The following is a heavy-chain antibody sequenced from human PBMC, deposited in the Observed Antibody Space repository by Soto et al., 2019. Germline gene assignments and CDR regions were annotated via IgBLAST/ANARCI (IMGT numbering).Heavy chain of an antibody. CDR3: AFYRDYYDSSGLDY. CDR2: IIPIFGTA. D-gene: IGHD3-22*01. Sequence: GASVKVSCKASGGTFSSYAISWVRQAPGQGLEWMGGIIPIFGTANYAQKFQGRVTITADESTSTAYMELSSLRSEDTAVYYCAFYRDYYDSSGLDYWGQGTLVTVSS. CDR1: GGTFSSYA. J-gene: IGHJ4*02. V-gene: IGHV1-69*13.